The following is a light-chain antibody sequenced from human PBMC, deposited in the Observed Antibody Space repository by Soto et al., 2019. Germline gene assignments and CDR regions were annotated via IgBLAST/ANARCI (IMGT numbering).Light chain of an antibody. CDR1: QSISSTY. Sequence: EIVLTQSPGTLSLSPGDTATLSCRASQSISSTYLAWYQQRPGQAPRLLIYGASNRATGIPDRFSGSGSGTDFTLTISSLEPEDFAVYCCQHYGSPPPTFGPGTKVDVK. V-gene: IGKV3-20*01. J-gene: IGKJ3*01. CDR3: QHYGSPPPT. CDR2: GAS.